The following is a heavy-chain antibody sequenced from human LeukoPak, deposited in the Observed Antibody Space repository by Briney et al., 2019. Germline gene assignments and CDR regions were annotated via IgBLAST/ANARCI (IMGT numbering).Heavy chain of an antibody. CDR3: AKPNGYVWGSPPNDY. J-gene: IGHJ4*02. V-gene: IGHV3-30*02. CDR1: GFTFSSYG. CDR2: IHYDGGSK. D-gene: IGHD3-16*01. Sequence: AGGSLRLSCAASGFTFSSYGMHWVRQAPGKGLEWVAFIHYDGGSKYYADSVKGRFTISRDNSKNTLYLQMNSLRAEDTALYYCAKPNGYVWGSPPNDYWGQGTLVTVSS.